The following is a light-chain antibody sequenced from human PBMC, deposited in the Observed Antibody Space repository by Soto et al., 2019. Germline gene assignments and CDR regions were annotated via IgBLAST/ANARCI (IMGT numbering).Light chain of an antibody. Sequence: DIQMTQSPSSVSASVGDRVTITCRASQGISSWVAWYQQKPGKAHKLLIYAASSFQSGVPPRFSGSQYRTDFTLTISSLQPEDFATYYCQQANSFPHTFGQGTRLEIK. J-gene: IGKJ5*01. CDR1: QGISSW. CDR2: AAS. V-gene: IGKV1-12*01. CDR3: QQANSFPHT.